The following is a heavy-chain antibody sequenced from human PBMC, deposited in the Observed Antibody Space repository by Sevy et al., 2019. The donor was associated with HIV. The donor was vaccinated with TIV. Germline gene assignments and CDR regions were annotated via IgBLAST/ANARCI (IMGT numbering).Heavy chain of an antibody. CDR1: GGTFSSYA. Sequence: ASVKVSCKASGGTFSSYAISWVRQAPGQGLEWMGGLIPILGTANYAQKFQGRVTITADESTSTAYMELSSLRSEDTAVYYCARGAYYYDSSGYSDYWGQGTLVTVSS. V-gene: IGHV1-69*13. CDR3: ARGAYYYDSSGYSDY. D-gene: IGHD3-22*01. J-gene: IGHJ4*02. CDR2: LIPILGTA.